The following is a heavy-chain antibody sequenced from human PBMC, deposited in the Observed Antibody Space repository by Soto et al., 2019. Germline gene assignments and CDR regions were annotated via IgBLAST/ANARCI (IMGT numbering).Heavy chain of an antibody. CDR1: GFTFSSYA. V-gene: IGHV3-23*01. J-gene: IGHJ4*02. Sequence: EVQLLESGGGLVQPGGSLRLSCAASGFTFSSYAMSWVRQAPGKGLEWVSAISGSGGSTYYADSVKGRFTISRDNSKNTLYLQMNILRAEDTAVYYCAKDEYDYGQLVPYDFDYWGQGTLVTVSS. D-gene: IGHD4-17*01. CDR2: ISGSGGST. CDR3: AKDEYDYGQLVPYDFDY.